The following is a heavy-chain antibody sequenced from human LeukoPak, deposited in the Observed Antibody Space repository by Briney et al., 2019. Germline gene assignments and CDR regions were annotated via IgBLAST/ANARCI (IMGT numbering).Heavy chain of an antibody. Sequence: GGSLRLSCAASGFTFSSYAMSWVRQAPGKGLEWVSVISTSDDTFYADSVKGRFTISRDNSKNTVCLQMNSLRAEDTALYFCANGVLARLVDSWGQGTLVTVSS. CDR2: ISTSDDT. V-gene: IGHV3-23*01. J-gene: IGHJ4*02. CDR3: ANGVLARLVDS. CDR1: GFTFSSYA. D-gene: IGHD6-6*01.